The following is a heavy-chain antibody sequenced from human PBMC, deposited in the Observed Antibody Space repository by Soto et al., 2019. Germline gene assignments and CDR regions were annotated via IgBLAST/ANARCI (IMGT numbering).Heavy chain of an antibody. J-gene: IGHJ6*02. CDR3: ARDGHGTEV. Sequence: SETLSLTCTVSGGSVSSGSYQWTWIRHPPGKGLEWIGYIHVSVSTNDNPSLKGRVTMSIDTSKNQFSLKLSSVTAADTAVYYCARDGHGTEVWGQGTKVSVSS. V-gene: IGHV4-61*01. CDR1: GGSVSSGSYQ. CDR2: IHVSVST.